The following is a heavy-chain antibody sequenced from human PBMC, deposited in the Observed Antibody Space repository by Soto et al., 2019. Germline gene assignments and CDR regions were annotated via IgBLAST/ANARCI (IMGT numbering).Heavy chain of an antibody. CDR2: IWYGGSNK. Sequence: QVQLVESGGGVVQPGRSLRLSCAASGFTFSSYGMHWVRQAPGKGLEWVAVIWYGGSNKYYADSVKGRFTISRDNYKNTXYXXMNSLRAEDTAVYYCAREGYYDSSGYYYISEPLDYWGQGTLVTVSS. D-gene: IGHD3-22*01. J-gene: IGHJ4*02. V-gene: IGHV3-33*01. CDR1: GFTFSSYG. CDR3: AREGYYDSSGYYYISEPLDY.